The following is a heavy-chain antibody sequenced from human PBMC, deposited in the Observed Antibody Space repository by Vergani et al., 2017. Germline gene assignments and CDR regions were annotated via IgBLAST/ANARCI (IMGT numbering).Heavy chain of an antibody. CDR2: IYHSGST. D-gene: IGHD2-2*01. V-gene: IGHV4-30-2*01. J-gene: IGHJ4*02. CDR1: GGSISSGGYS. Sequence: QVQLQQWGAGLLKPSETLSLTCAVYGGSISSGGYSWSWIRQPPGKGLEWIGYIYHSGSTYYNPSLKSRVTISVDRSKNQFSLKLSSVTAADTAVYHCARAIPAAIFDYWGQGTLVTVSS. CDR3: ARAIPAAIFDY.